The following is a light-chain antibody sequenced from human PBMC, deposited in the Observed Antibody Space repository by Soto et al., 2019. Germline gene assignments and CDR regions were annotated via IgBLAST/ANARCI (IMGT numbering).Light chain of an antibody. CDR2: DAS. CDR3: QQYNSYSPT. J-gene: IGKJ1*01. Sequence: DIQMTQSPSTLSASVGDRVTITCRASQSISSWLAWYQQKPGKAPKFLFYDASSLESGVPSRFSGSGSGTEFTLTISSLQIDDFATYYCQQYNSYSPTFGQGTRVEIK. CDR1: QSISSW. V-gene: IGKV1-5*01.